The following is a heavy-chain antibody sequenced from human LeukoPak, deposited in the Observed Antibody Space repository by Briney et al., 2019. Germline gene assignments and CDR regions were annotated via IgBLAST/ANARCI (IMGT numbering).Heavy chain of an antibody. CDR1: GFTFSNAW. CDR2: IKSKTDGGTT. D-gene: IGHD3-22*01. CDR3: TTDGVTYYYDSSGYSYVHYFDY. J-gene: IGHJ4*02. Sequence: PGGSLRLSCAVSGFTFSNAWMVWVRQAPGKGLEWVGRIKSKTDGGTTDYAAPVKGRFTISRDDSKNTLYLQMNSLKTEDTAVYYCTTDGVTYYYDSSGYSYVHYFDYWGQGTLVTVSS. V-gene: IGHV3-15*01.